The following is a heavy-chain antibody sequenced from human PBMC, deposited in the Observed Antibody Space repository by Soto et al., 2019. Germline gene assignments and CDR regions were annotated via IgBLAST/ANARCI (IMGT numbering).Heavy chain of an antibody. J-gene: IGHJ6*02. CDR2: IIPIFGTA. V-gene: IGHV1-69*06. CDR1: GGTCSSYA. D-gene: IGHD3-3*01. CDR3: ARGGVGGFWSGYSYYGMDV. Sequence: QVQLVQSGAEVKKPGSSVKVSCKASGGTCSSYAISWVRQAPGQGLEWMGGIIPIFGTANYAQKFQGRVTITADKSTSTAYMELSSLRSEDTAVYYCARGGVGGFWSGYSYYGMDVWGQGTTVTVSS.